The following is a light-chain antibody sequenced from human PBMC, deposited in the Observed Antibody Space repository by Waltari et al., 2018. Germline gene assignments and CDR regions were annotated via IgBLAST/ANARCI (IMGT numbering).Light chain of an antibody. Sequence: QSALTQPPSASGSPGQSVTISCTGTSSDVGGYNYVSWYQQHPGKAPKLMFYGVSKRPSGVPDRSSGSKSGNTASLTVSGLQADDEADYYCSSYAGSNNFVVFGGGTKLTVL. J-gene: IGLJ2*01. CDR2: GVS. V-gene: IGLV2-8*01. CDR3: SSYAGSNNFVV. CDR1: SSDVGGYNY.